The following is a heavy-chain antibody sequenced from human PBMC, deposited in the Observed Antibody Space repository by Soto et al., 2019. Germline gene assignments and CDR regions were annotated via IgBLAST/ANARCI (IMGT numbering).Heavy chain of an antibody. D-gene: IGHD6-13*01. J-gene: IGHJ6*04. CDR1: GFTFNNAW. V-gene: IGHV3-15*01. Sequence: GSLRLSCAASGFTFNNAWMSCVGQAPGQVLEWVGRIKSTGYGWTTGYSAPVKGRFTIAREDSRNTLCLQMNSLKTEDTGVYYCTVSRWEAGAYYYYDGTEFWGKWGTV. CDR2: IKSTGYGWTT. CDR3: TVSRWEAGAYYYYDGTEF.